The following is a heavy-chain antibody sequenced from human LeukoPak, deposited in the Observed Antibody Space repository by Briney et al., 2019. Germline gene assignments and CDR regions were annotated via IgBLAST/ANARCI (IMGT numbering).Heavy chain of an antibody. D-gene: IGHD4-17*01. CDR1: GFTFSAYA. CDR2: SWSGGTNT. CDR3: GRDPNGDYVGAFEF. Sequence: GGSLRLSCAASGFTFSAYALVWVRQAPGKGLEWVSASWSGGTNTRYADAVKGRFTISRDNSKNTLYLQMNSLRAEDTAVYYCGRDPNGDYVGAFEFWGHGTMVIVSS. V-gene: IGHV3-23*01. J-gene: IGHJ3*01.